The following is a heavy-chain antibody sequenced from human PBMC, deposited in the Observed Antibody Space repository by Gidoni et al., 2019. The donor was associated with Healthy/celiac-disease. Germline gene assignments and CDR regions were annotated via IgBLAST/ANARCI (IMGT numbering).Heavy chain of an antibody. CDR2: ISGNSGSI. Sequence: EVQLVESGGGLVQPGRSLRLSCAASGFTFDDYAMHWVRQAPGKGLEWVSGISGNSGSIGYADSVKGRFTISRDNAKNSLYLQMNSLRAEDTALYYCAKGGSMVRGGNDYWGQGTLVTVSS. CDR3: AKGGSMVRGGNDY. D-gene: IGHD3-10*01. V-gene: IGHV3-9*01. CDR1: GFTFDDYA. J-gene: IGHJ4*02.